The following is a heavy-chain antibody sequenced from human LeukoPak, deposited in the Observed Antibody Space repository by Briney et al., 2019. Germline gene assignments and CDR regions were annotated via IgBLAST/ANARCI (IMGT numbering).Heavy chain of an antibody. CDR1: GVSISSYY. Sequence: PSETLSLTCTVSGVSISSYYWSWIRQPPGKGLEWIGYIYYSGSTNYNPSLKSRVTISVDTSKNQFSLKLSSVTAADTAVYYCARVAYSNYVGYAYRYFDLWGRGTLVTVSS. V-gene: IGHV4-59*01. CDR2: IYYSGST. J-gene: IGHJ2*01. CDR3: ARVAYSNYVGYAYRYFDL. D-gene: IGHD4-11*01.